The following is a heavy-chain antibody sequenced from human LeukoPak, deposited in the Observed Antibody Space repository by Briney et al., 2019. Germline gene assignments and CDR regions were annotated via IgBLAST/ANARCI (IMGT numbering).Heavy chain of an antibody. D-gene: IGHD4-17*01. CDR1: GYTFTDYY. CDR3: ATTVTTRNTFDI. J-gene: IGHJ3*02. CDR2: INPNTGDT. V-gene: IGHV1-2*04. Sequence: GASVKVSCKASGYTFTDYYIHWVRQAPGQGLEWMGWINPNTGDTNYAQKFQVWVTMTRDTSISTAYMELSRLRSDDTAVYYCATTVTTRNTFDIWGQGTMVTVSS.